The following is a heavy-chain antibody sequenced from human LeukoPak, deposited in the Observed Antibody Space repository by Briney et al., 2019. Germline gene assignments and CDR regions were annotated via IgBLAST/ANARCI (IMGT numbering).Heavy chain of an antibody. CDR1: GYTFTSYY. CDR2: INPSGGST. D-gene: IGHD3-10*01. V-gene: IGHV1-46*01. Sequence: ASVKVSCKASGYTFTSYYMHWVRQAPGQGLEWMGIINPSGGSTSYAQKFQGRVTMTRDTSTSTVYVELSSLRSEDTTVYYCASYYYGSGSYGDYWGQGTLVTVSS. CDR3: ASYYYGSGSYGDY. J-gene: IGHJ4*02.